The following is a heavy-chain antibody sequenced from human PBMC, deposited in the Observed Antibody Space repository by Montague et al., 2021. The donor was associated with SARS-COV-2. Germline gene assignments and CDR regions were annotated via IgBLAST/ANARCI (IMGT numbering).Heavy chain of an antibody. D-gene: IGHD6-19*01. CDR2: IYYSGST. J-gene: IGHJ4*02. Sequence: SETLSLTCTVSGGSISSSSYYWGWIRQPPGKGLEWIGSIYYSGSTYYXXXLKSRVTISVDTSKNQSSLKLSSVTAADTAVYYCARQRRGGLVSTPRFFDYWGQGTLVTVSS. CDR1: GGSISSSSYY. CDR3: ARQRRGGLVSTPRFFDY. V-gene: IGHV4-39*01.